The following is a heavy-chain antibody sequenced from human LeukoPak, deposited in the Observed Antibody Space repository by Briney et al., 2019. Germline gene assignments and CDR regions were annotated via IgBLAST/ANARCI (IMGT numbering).Heavy chain of an antibody. V-gene: IGHV3-23*01. Sequence: GGSLRLSCAASGFTFSNYAMSWVRQAPEKGLEWVSALSGSADRTYYADSVKGRFTISRDNFMNTVYLQMNSLRAEDTAAYYCAKGSHYGDLLFEYWGQGTLVTVSS. CDR2: LSGSADRT. CDR1: GFTFSNYA. J-gene: IGHJ4*02. D-gene: IGHD4-17*01. CDR3: AKGSHYGDLLFEY.